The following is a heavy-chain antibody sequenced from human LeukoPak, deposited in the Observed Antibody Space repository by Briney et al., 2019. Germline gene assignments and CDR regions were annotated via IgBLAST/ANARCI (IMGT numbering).Heavy chain of an antibody. Sequence: GRSLRLSCVASGFTFRNYAMHWVRQAPGKGLEWVAVIWYDGSNKYYADSVKGRFTISRDNSKNTLYLQMNSLRAEDTAVYYCARDITGYCSGGSCYMRDNWFDPWGQGTLVTVSS. CDR2: IWYDGSNK. V-gene: IGHV3-33*08. J-gene: IGHJ5*02. D-gene: IGHD2-15*01. CDR1: GFTFRNYA. CDR3: ARDITGYCSGGSCYMRDNWFDP.